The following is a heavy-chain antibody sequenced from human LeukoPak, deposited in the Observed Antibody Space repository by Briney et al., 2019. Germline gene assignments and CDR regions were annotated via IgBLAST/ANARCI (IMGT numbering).Heavy chain of an antibody. CDR3: ARNCQGLNCGMDV. Sequence: GESLKISCKGTVYSFTSYRIGWMRQMPGKGLEWMGIIYPGDSDTRYSPSFQGQVTISADKSISTAYLQWSSLKASDTAMYYCARNCQGLNCGMDVWGKGSTVTVSS. CDR2: IYPGDSDT. J-gene: IGHJ6*04. CDR1: VYSFTSYR. D-gene: IGHD2-15*01. V-gene: IGHV5-51*01.